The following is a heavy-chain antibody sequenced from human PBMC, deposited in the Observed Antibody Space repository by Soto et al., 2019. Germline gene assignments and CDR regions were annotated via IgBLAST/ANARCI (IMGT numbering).Heavy chain of an antibody. V-gene: IGHV3-73*02. CDR2: VRGAADTYPT. D-gene: IGHD3-16*01. J-gene: IGHJ5*02. CDR1: GFTFIDSP. Sequence: VLLVESGGGLVHPGGSLKLSCSASGFTFIDSPIHWVRQASGKGLEWVGRVRGAADTYPTAYAAWVKGRFTLSRHDSINTAYLQMNSLKAEDTAVYYCARQWGDFPDHWGQGTLVTVSS. CDR3: ARQWGDFPDH.